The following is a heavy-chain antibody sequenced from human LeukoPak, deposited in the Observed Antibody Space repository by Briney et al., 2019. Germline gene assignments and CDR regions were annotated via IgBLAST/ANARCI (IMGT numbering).Heavy chain of an antibody. CDR3: ASWCRVSRYSHNRGVFVY. Sequence: SETLSLTCTVSGGSISSYYWSWIRQPPGKGLEWIGYIYYSGSTNYNPSLKSRVTISVETSKNQSSLKLSTVTAADTAVYYCASWCRVSRYSHNRGVFVYWGQGTLVTVSS. CDR1: GGSISSYY. J-gene: IGHJ4*02. V-gene: IGHV4-59*01. CDR2: IYYSGST. D-gene: IGHD5-18*01.